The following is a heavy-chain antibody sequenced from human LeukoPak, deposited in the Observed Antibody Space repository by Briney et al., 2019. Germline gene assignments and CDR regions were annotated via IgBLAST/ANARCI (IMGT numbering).Heavy chain of an antibody. CDR2: INTNTGNP. Sequence: ASVKVSCKASGGTFSSYAISWVRQAPGQGLEWMGWINTNTGNPTYAQGFTGRFVFSLDTSVSTAYLQISSLKAEDTAVYYCARGRPPVGAAAAWYWGQGTLVTVSS. J-gene: IGHJ4*02. CDR3: ARGRPPVGAAAAWY. V-gene: IGHV7-4-1*02. D-gene: IGHD6-13*01. CDR1: GGTFSSYA.